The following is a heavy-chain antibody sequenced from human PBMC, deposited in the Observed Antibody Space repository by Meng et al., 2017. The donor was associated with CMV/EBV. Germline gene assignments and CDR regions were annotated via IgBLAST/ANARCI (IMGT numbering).Heavy chain of an antibody. CDR2: IGTAGDT. CDR3: ARARAGGSYVDY. J-gene: IGHJ4*02. Sequence: GESLKISCAASGFTFSSYDMHWVRQATGKGLEWVSAIGTAGDTYYPGSVKGRFTISRENAKNSLYLQMNSPRAGDTAVYYCARARAGGSYVDYWGQGTLVTVSS. CDR1: GFTFSSYD. V-gene: IGHV3-13*01. D-gene: IGHD1-26*01.